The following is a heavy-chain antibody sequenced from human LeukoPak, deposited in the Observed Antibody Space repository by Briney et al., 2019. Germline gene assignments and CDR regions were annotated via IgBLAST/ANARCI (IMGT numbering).Heavy chain of an antibody. CDR2: IYSGGST. J-gene: IGHJ4*02. Sequence: GGSLRLSCAASGFTVSSNYMSWVRQAPGKGLEWVSIIYSGGSTFYADSVKGRFTISRDNSKNTLYLQMNSLRAEDTAVYYCAKPTRNPASLDYWGQGTLVTVSS. V-gene: IGHV3-53*01. CDR1: GFTVSSNY. CDR3: AKPTRNPASLDY.